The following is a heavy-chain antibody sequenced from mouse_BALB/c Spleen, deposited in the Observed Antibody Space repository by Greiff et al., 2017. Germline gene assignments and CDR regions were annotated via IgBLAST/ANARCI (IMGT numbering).Heavy chain of an antibody. CDR3: AREGLTSWFAY. Sequence: EVHLVESGGGLVQPGGSLKLSCAASGFTFSSYGMSWVRQTPDKRLELVATINSNGGSTYYPDSVKGRFTISRDNAKNTLYLQMSSLKSEDTAMYYCAREGLTSWFAYWGQGTLVTVSA. D-gene: IGHD3-1*01. V-gene: IGHV5-6-3*01. CDR1: GFTFSSYG. CDR2: INSNGGST. J-gene: IGHJ3*01.